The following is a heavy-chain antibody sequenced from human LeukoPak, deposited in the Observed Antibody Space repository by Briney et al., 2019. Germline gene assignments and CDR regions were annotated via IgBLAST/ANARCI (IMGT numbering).Heavy chain of an antibody. CDR2: ISGSGGST. CDR1: GFTFSSYA. J-gene: IGHJ5*02. V-gene: IGHV3-23*01. Sequence: GESLKISCAASGFTFSSYAMSWVRQAPGKGLEWVSAISGSGGSTYYADSVKGRLTISRDNSKNTLYLQMNSLRAEDTAVYYCARSAVEMATIAWFDPWGQGTLVTVSS. D-gene: IGHD5-24*01. CDR3: ARSAVEMATIAWFDP.